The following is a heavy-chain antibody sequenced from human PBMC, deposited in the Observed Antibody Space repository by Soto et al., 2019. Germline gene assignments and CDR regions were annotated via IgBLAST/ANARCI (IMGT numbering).Heavy chain of an antibody. J-gene: IGHJ6*04. CDR2: IIPIFGTA. D-gene: IGHD2-2*01. CDR1: GGTFSSYA. Sequence: QVQLVQSGAEVKKPGSSVKVSCKASGGTFSSYAISWVRQAPGQGLEWMGGIIPIFGTANYAQTFQGRVTITADESTSTAYMELSRLRAEATAVYYCARGRPAAIRDGMDVWVKGATVTVSS. V-gene: IGHV1-69*01. CDR3: ARGRPAAIRDGMDV.